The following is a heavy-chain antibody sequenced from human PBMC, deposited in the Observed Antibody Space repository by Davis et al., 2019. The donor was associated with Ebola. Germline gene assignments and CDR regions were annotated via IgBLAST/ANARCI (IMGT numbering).Heavy chain of an antibody. CDR2: IIPIFGTA. J-gene: IGHJ4*02. Sequence: AASEKVSCKASGGTFSSYAISWVRQAPGQGLEWMGGIIPIFGTANYAQKFQGRVTMTEDTSTDTAYMELSSLRSEDTAVYYCATAKGSSWSPYDYWGQGTLVTVSS. V-gene: IGHV1-69*06. D-gene: IGHD6-13*01. CDR1: GGTFSSYA. CDR3: ATAKGSSWSPYDY.